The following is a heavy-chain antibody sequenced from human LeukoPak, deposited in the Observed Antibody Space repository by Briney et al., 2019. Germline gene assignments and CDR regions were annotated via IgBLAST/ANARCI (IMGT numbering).Heavy chain of an antibody. J-gene: IGHJ6*02. CDR1: GYTFTSYG. CDR2: ISAYNGNT. D-gene: IGHD2-2*01. Sequence: ASVKVSCKASGYTFTSYGISWVRQAPGQGLEWMGWISAYNGNTNHAQKLQGRVTMTTDTSTSTAYMELRSLRSDDTAVYYCARDHCSSTSCYWTTGYYYYYGMDVWGQGTTVTVSS. CDR3: ARDHCSSTSCYWTTGYYYYYGMDV. V-gene: IGHV1-18*01.